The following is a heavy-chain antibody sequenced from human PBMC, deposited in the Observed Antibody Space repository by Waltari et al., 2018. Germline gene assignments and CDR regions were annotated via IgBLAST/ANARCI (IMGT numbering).Heavy chain of an antibody. CDR1: GFNFSSYT. V-gene: IGHV3-48*01. J-gene: IGHJ4*02. CDR3: ARGSGSYYFDY. D-gene: IGHD1-26*01. CDR2: ISSSSSTI. Sequence: EVQLVASGGGLVQPGGSLSLSCAAPGFNFSSYTMNWVRQAAGKGLEWVSYISSSSSTIYYADSVKGRFTISRDNAKNSLYLQMNSLRAEDTAVYYCARGSGSYYFDYWGQGTLVTVSS.